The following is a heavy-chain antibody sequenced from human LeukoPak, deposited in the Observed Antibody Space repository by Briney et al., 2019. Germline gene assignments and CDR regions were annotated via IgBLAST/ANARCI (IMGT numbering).Heavy chain of an antibody. D-gene: IGHD3-10*01. CDR1: GYSFTSLY. CDR2: IDPSGGTT. CDR3: ARDRARVGTKDDAFDV. Sequence: ASVKVSCKASGYSFTSLYMHWVRQASGQPPEWMGAIDPSGGTTRYAQKFQGRITMTRDTSTSTVHLELSSLRHDDTAVYYCARDRARVGTKDDAFDVWGQGTMVIVSS. J-gene: IGHJ3*01. V-gene: IGHV1-46*01.